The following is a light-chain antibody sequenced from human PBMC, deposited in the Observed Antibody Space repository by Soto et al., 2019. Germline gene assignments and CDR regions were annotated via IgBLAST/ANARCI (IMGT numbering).Light chain of an antibody. Sequence: DIQMTQSPSTLSASVGDRVTITCRASQSIDSWLAWFQQKPGKAPKLLIYKASSLESGVPSRFSGSESGTGFTLTISSLQPDDFATYYCQQYNTYPWTFGQGTKVEIK. CDR1: QSIDSW. V-gene: IGKV1-5*03. CDR3: QQYNTYPWT. J-gene: IGKJ1*01. CDR2: KAS.